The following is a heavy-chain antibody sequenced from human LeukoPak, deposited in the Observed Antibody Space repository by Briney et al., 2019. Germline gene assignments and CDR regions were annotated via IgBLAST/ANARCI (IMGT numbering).Heavy chain of an antibody. CDR3: ARHSKQWLVPMWYFDL. D-gene: IGHD6-19*01. Sequence: PSETLSLTCTVSGGSISSSSYYWGWIRQPPGKGLEWIGSIYYSGSTYYNPSLKSRVTISVDTSKNQFSLKLSSVTAADTAVYYSARHSKQWLVPMWYFDLWGRDTLVTVSS. J-gene: IGHJ2*01. V-gene: IGHV4-39*01. CDR2: IYYSGST. CDR1: GGSISSSSYY.